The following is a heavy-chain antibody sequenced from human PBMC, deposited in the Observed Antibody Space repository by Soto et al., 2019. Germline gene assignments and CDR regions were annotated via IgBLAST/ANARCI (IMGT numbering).Heavy chain of an antibody. CDR3: AKFYLAARLDPRSFVC. Sequence: PGGSLRPSCAASGFTFSSYAMSWVRQAPGKGLEWVSAISGSGGSTYYADSVKGRFTISRDNSKNTLYLQMNSLRAEDTAVYYCAKFYLAARLDPRSFVCWGQGTLVTVSS. CDR2: ISGSGGST. J-gene: IGHJ4*02. D-gene: IGHD6-6*01. V-gene: IGHV3-23*01. CDR1: GFTFSSYA.